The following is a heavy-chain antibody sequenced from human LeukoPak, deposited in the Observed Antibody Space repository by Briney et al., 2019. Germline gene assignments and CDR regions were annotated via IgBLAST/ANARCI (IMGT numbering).Heavy chain of an antibody. J-gene: IGHJ4*02. Sequence: PGGSLRLSCAASGFTFSNYWMIWVRQAPGKGLEWVANIRQDGSEKYYVDSVKGRFTISRDNAKNSLYLQMNSLRAEDTAVYYCARRYFDYWGQGTLVTVSS. V-gene: IGHV3-7*01. CDR1: GFTFSNYW. CDR2: IRQDGSEK. CDR3: ARRYFDY.